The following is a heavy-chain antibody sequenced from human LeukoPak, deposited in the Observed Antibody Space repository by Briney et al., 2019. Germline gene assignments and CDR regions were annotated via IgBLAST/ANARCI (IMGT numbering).Heavy chain of an antibody. CDR1: GFTFSSYA. CDR2: ISGSGGST. CDR3: AKDAEVTSRGQWLTNYYYYGMDV. J-gene: IGHJ6*02. V-gene: IGHV3-23*01. Sequence: PGGSLRLSCAASGFTFSSYAMSWVRQAPGKGLEWVSAISGSGGSTYYADSVKGWFTISRDNSKNTLYLQMNSLRAEDTAVYYCAKDAEVTSRGQWLTNYYYYGMDVWGQGTTVTVSS. D-gene: IGHD6-19*01.